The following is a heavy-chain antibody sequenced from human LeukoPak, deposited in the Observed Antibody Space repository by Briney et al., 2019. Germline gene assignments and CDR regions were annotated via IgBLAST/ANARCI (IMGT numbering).Heavy chain of an antibody. CDR2: IKQDGSEK. Sequence: PGGSLRLSCAASGFTFSSYWMSWVRQAPGKGLEWVANIKQDGSEKCYVDSVKGRFTISRDNAKNSLYLQMNSLRAEDTAVYYCARVLDTKGLDYFDYWGQGTLVTVSS. V-gene: IGHV3-7*01. CDR3: ARVLDTKGLDYFDY. D-gene: IGHD3-3*01. CDR1: GFTFSSYW. J-gene: IGHJ4*02.